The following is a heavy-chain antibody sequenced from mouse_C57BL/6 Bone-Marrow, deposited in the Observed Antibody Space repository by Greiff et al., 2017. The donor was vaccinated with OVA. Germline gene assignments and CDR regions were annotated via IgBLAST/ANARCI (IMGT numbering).Heavy chain of an antibody. CDR2: ISDGGSYT. J-gene: IGHJ4*01. V-gene: IGHV5-4*01. Sequence: EVQLVESGGGLVKPGGSLKLSCAASGFTFSSYAMSWVRQTPEKRLEWVATISDGGSYTYYPDNVKGRFTISRDNAKNNLYLQMSHLKSEDTAMYYCARDERYYGSSLYAMDYWGQGTSVTVSS. CDR3: ARDERYYGSSLYAMDY. CDR1: GFTFSSYA. D-gene: IGHD1-1*01.